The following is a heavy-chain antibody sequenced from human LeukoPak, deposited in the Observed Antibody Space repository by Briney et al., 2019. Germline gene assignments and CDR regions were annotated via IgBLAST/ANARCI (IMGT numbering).Heavy chain of an antibody. CDR3: ARLGNWGGNAFDI. D-gene: IGHD7-27*01. CDR1: GFTFSSYW. V-gene: IGHV3-7*01. Sequence: GGSLRLSCAASGFTFSSYWMSWVRQAPGKGLEWVANIKQDGSEKYYVDSVKGRFTVSRDNAKNSLYLQVDSLRAEDTAVYYCARLGNWGGNAFDIWGQGTMVTVSS. J-gene: IGHJ3*02. CDR2: IKQDGSEK.